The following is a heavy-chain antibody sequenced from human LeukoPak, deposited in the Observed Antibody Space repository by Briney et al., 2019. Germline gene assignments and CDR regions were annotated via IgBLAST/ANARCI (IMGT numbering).Heavy chain of an antibody. V-gene: IGHV1-69*01. CDR3: ARDLRDFWSGLQFDY. CDR2: IIPIFGTA. D-gene: IGHD3-3*01. CDR1: GGTFSSYA. J-gene: IGHJ4*02. Sequence: GSSVKVSCKASGGTFSSYAISWVRQAPGQGLEWMGGIIPIFGTANYAQKFQGRVTITADESTSTAYMELSSLRSEDTAVYSCARDLRDFWSGLQFDYWGQGTLVTVSS.